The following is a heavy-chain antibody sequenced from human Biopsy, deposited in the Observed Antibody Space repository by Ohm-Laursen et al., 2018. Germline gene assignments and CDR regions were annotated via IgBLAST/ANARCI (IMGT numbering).Heavy chain of an antibody. CDR1: SYTFTDYN. CDR3: ARDPLNGHKHFDY. D-gene: IGHD2-8*01. J-gene: IGHJ4*02. V-gene: IGHV1-2*02. CDR2: INCKTGAT. Sequence: ASVKASCKASSYTFTDYNIHWMRQAPGQGLEWLGYINCKTGATNYAQKFQGTVTMTRDASISTAYLALGSLRSADTAIYYCARDPLNGHKHFDYWGQGSLVTVSS.